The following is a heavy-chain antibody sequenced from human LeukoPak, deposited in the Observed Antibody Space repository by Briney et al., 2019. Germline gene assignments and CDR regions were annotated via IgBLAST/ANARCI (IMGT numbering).Heavy chain of an antibody. Sequence: SGGSLRLSCTASGFTFGDYAMSWFRQAPGKGLECVGFIRSKAYGGTTEYAASVKGRFTISRDGSKSIVYLQMNGLKTDDTAVYYCTGLKGTGWPIDYWGQGTLVTVSS. CDR2: IRSKAYGGTT. CDR1: GFTFGDYA. D-gene: IGHD6-19*01. J-gene: IGHJ4*02. CDR3: TGLKGTGWPIDY. V-gene: IGHV3-49*01.